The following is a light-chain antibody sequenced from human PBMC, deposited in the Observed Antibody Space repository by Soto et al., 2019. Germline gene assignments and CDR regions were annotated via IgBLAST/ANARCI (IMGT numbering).Light chain of an antibody. CDR3: QQYDSYSPYT. CDR1: QTISSS. J-gene: IGKJ2*01. V-gene: IGKV1-5*03. CDR2: KAS. Sequence: DIQMTQFPPTLSASIGDRVTITCRASQTISSSLAWYQQKPGKAPKLLIYKASTLGTGVPSRFSGSGSGTEFTLTISSLQPDDFATYYCQQYDSYSPYTFGQGTRLEIK.